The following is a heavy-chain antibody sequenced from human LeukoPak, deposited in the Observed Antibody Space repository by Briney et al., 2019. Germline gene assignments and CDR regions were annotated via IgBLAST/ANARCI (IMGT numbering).Heavy chain of an antibody. V-gene: IGHV1-69*13. Sequence: ASVKVSCKASGGTFSSYAISWVRQAPGQGLEWMGGIIPIFGTANYAQKFQGRVTITADESTSTAYMELSSLRSEDTAVYYCAGFRGQPPVAPLDYWGQGTLVTVSS. D-gene: IGHD6-19*01. CDR2: IIPIFGTA. J-gene: IGHJ4*02. CDR3: AGFRGQPPVAPLDY. CDR1: GGTFSSYA.